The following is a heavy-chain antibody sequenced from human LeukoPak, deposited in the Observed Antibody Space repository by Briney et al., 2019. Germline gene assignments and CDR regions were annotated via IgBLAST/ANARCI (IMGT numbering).Heavy chain of an antibody. J-gene: IGHJ4*02. V-gene: IGHV4-59*01. CDR1: GGSISSYY. Sequence: SETLSLTCTVSGGSISSYYWSWIRQPPGKGLEWIGYIYYSGSTNYNPSLKSRVTISVDTSKNQFSLKLSSVTAADTAVYYCARDGPNRYSSSWLDYWGQGTLVTVPS. CDR3: ARDGPNRYSSSWLDY. D-gene: IGHD6-13*01. CDR2: IYYSGST.